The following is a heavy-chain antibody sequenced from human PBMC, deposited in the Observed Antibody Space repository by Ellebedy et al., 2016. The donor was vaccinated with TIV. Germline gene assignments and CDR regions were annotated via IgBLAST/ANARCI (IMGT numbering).Heavy chain of an antibody. J-gene: IGHJ4*02. CDR1: GFTFSDFW. CDR3: ARQLKYDSSAYRPFDY. V-gene: IGHV3-7*03. Sequence: PGGSLRLSCAASGFTFSDFWMTWVRQAPGEGLEWVANIKEDGSEKWYADSVKGRFTISRDNARNSLYLQMNTLRVEDTAVYYCARQLKYDSSAYRPFDYWGQGMLVTVSA. D-gene: IGHD3-22*01. CDR2: IKEDGSEK.